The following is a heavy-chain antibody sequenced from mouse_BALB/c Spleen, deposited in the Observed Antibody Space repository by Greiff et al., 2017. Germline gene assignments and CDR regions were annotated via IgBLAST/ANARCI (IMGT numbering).Heavy chain of an antibody. Sequence: DVMLVESGGGLVQPGGSRKLSCAASGFTFSSFGMHWVRQAPEKGLAWVAYISSGSSTIYYADTVKGRFTISRDNPKNTLFLQMTSLRSEDTAMYYCARGDRYFDVWGAGTTVTVSS. J-gene: IGHJ1*01. CDR2: ISSGSSTI. V-gene: IGHV5-17*02. CDR1: GFTFSSFG. CDR3: ARGDRYFDV. D-gene: IGHD3-3*01.